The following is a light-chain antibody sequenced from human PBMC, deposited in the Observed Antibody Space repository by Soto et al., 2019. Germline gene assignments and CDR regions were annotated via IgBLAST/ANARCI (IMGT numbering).Light chain of an antibody. V-gene: IGKV1-9*01. CDR1: PGISSY. J-gene: IGKJ4*01. CDR2: AAS. CDR3: QQLNSYPLT. Sequence: DIQLTQSPSFLSASVGDRVTITCRASPGISSYLAWYQQKPGKAPKLLLYAASTLQSGVPSRFSGSGSGTEFTLTISSLQPEDFATYDWQQLNSYPLTFGGGTKVEIK.